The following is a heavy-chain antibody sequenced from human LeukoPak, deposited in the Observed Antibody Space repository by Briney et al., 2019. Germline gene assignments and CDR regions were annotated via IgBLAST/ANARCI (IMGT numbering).Heavy chain of an antibody. CDR2: ISYDGSTK. CDR3: AKGGWAGRSIDS. Sequence: PGRSLRLSCAASGFIFSSYGLHWVRQAPGKGLEWVAVISYDGSTKYYADSVKGRLTISRDNSRNTLYLQMSSLRADDTAIYYCAKGGWAGRSIDSWGQGTLVTVSS. D-gene: IGHD6-19*01. CDR1: GFIFSSYG. J-gene: IGHJ4*02. V-gene: IGHV3-30*18.